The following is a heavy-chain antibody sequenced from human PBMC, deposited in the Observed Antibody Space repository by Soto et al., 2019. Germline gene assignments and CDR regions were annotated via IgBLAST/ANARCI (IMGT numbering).Heavy chain of an antibody. J-gene: IGHJ4*02. Sequence: SETLSLTCTVSGGSISSSSYYWGWIRQPPGKGLEWIGSIYYSGSTYYNPSLKSRVTISVDTSKNQFSLKLSSVTAADTAVYYCASDYRKNFDYWGQGTLVTVSS. CDR2: IYYSGST. D-gene: IGHD4-17*01. V-gene: IGHV4-39*01. CDR1: GGSISSSSYY. CDR3: ASDYRKNFDY.